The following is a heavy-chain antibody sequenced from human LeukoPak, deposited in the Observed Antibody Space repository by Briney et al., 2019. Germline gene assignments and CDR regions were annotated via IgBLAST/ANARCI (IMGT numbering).Heavy chain of an antibody. CDR1: GGSFSGYY. J-gene: IGHJ6*03. Sequence: SETLSLTCAVYGGSFSGYYWSWIRQPPGKGLEWIGEINHSGSTDYNPSLKSRVTISVDTSKNQFSLKLSSVTAADTAVYCCARGLYDFWSGSYYYYMDVWGKGTTVTVSS. D-gene: IGHD3-3*01. V-gene: IGHV4-34*01. CDR3: ARGLYDFWSGSYYYYMDV. CDR2: INHSGST.